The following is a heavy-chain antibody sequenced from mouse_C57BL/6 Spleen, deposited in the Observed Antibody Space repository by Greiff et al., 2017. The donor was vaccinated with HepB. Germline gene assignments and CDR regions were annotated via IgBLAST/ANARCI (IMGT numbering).Heavy chain of an antibody. Sequence: QVQLQHPGTELVKPGASVKLSCKASGYTFTSYWMHWVKQRPGQGLEWIGNINPSNGGTNYNEKFKSKATLTVDKSSSTAYMQLSSLTSEDSAVYYCARVGITTVVARYYFDYWGQGTTLTVSS. CDR3: ARVGITTVVARYYFDY. CDR2: INPSNGGT. V-gene: IGHV1-53*01. CDR1: GYTFTSYW. D-gene: IGHD1-1*01. J-gene: IGHJ2*01.